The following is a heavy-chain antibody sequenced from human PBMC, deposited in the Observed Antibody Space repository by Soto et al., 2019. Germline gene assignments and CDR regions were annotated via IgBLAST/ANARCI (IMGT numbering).Heavy chain of an antibody. D-gene: IGHD5-12*01. V-gene: IGHV6-1*01. J-gene: IGHJ5*02. CDR2: TYFRSKWYN. CDR1: GDSVSSNTAS. Sequence: SQTLSLTCAITGDSVSSNTASWNWIRQSPSRGLEWLGRTYFRSKWYNDYAVSVKSRIIINPDTSNNQFSLQLNSVTPEDTAVYFCAKGDNLGPKTGYAFDPWGQGIMVTVSS. CDR3: AKGDNLGPKTGYAFDP.